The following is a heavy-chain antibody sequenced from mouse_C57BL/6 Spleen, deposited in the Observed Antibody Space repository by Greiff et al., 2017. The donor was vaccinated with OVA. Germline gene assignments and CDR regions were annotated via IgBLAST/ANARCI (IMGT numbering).Heavy chain of an antibody. Sequence: EVQRVESGGGLVQPGGSLKLSCAASGFTFSDYGMAWVRQAPRKGPEWVAFISTFAYSIYYADTVTGRYTISRENAKNTLYLEMSSMRSEDTAMYYCARQYYGSGYGGYYYAMDDWGQGTSVTVSS. D-gene: IGHD1-1*01. V-gene: IGHV5-15*01. CDR1: GFTFSDYG. CDR2: ISTFAYSI. CDR3: ARQYYGSGYGGYYYAMDD. J-gene: IGHJ4*01.